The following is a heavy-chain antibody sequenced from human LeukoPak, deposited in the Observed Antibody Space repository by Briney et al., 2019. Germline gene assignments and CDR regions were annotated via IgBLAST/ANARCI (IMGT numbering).Heavy chain of an antibody. CDR3: ARGPGDDRELSIVVVPAAIGGPYGMDV. J-gene: IGHJ6*02. V-gene: IGHV4-34*01. D-gene: IGHD2-2*02. CDR2: INHSGST. CDR1: GGSFSGYY. Sequence: SETLSLTCAVYGGSFSGYYWSWIRQPPGKGLEWIGEINHSGSTNYNPSLKSRVTISVDTSKNQFSLKLSSVTAADTAVYYCARGPGDDRELSIVVVPAAIGGPYGMDVWGQGTTVTVSS.